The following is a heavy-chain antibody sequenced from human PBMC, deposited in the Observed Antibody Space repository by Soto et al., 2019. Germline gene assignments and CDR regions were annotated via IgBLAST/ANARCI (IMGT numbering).Heavy chain of an antibody. CDR1: GFTFSSYG. D-gene: IGHD5-18*01. V-gene: IGHV3-33*01. J-gene: IGHJ6*02. CDR3: ARGWIQLWSPESYYYYGMDV. Sequence: LRLSCAASGFTFSSYGMHWVRQAPGKGLEWVAVIWYDGSNKYYADSVKGRFTISRDNSKNTLYLQMDSLRAEDTAVYYCARGWIQLWSPESYYYYGMDVWGQGTTVTVSS. CDR2: IWYDGSNK.